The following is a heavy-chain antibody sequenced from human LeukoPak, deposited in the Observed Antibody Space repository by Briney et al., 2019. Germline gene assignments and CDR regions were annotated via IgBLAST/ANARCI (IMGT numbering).Heavy chain of an antibody. V-gene: IGHV6-1*01. Sequence: SQTLSLTCAISGDSVSSNSVSWNWVRQSPSRGLEWLGRTYYRSKWYNEYTVSVKSRISINPDTSKNQFSLQLNSVTPEDTAVYYCARQGPTWPFDYWGQGTLVTVSS. J-gene: IGHJ4*02. D-gene: IGHD5-24*01. CDR3: ARQGPTWPFDY. CDR1: GDSVSSNSVS. CDR2: TYYRSKWYN.